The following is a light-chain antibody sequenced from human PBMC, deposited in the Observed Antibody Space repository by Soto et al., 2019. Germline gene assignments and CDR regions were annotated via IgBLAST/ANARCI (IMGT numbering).Light chain of an antibody. Sequence: DIQVTQSPSTLSASVGNRVTITCRASQSINRYLACYQQKPGKAPKLLIYDASSLESGVPSRFSGSGSGTEFTLTISSLQPDDFATYYCQQYQSHPSCTFGQGTKLEIE. CDR3: QQYQSHPSCT. J-gene: IGKJ2*02. V-gene: IGKV1-5*01. CDR2: DAS. CDR1: QSINRY.